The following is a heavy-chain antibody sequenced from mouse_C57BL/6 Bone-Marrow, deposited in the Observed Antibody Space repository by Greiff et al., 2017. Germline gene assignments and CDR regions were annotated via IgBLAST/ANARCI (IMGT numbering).Heavy chain of an antibody. V-gene: IGHV1-81*01. J-gene: IGHJ1*03. CDR1: GYTFTSYG. CDR2: IYPRSGNT. CDR3: ARIGLWYFDV. Sequence: QVQLQQSGAELARPGASVKLSCKASGYTFTSYGISWVKQRTGQGLEWIGEIYPRSGNTYYNEKFKGKATLTADKSSSTAYMELRSLTSEDSAVYFCARIGLWYFDVWGTGTTVTVPS. D-gene: IGHD3-3*01.